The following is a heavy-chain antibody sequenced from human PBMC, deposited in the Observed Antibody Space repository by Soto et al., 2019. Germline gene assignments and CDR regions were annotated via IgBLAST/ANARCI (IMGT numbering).Heavy chain of an antibody. CDR3: ARWGTTGGLDV. CDR2: TSYDGSNN. D-gene: IGHD3-16*01. CDR1: GFTFRSYV. V-gene: IGHV3-33*05. Sequence: QVQLVESGGGVVQPGTSLRLSCVASGFTFRSYVIHWVRQAPGKGLEWVALTSYDGSNNFYGDSVQGRFTISRDNSRNTVELQMDSLRLEATSLYYCARWGTTGGLDVWGQGTLVSVAS. J-gene: IGHJ4*02.